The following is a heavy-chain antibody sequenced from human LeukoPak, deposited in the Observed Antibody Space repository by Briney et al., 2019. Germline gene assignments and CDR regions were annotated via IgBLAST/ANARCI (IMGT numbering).Heavy chain of an antibody. CDR1: GFTFSSYW. CDR3: ARDRGDIVVVPAHYYYYYYMDV. Sequence: GGSLRLSCAASGFTFSSYWMSWVRQAPGKGLEWVANIKQGGSEKYYVDSVKGRFTISRDNAKNSLYLQMNSLRAEDTAVYYCARDRGDIVVVPAHYYYYYYMDVWGKGTTVTISS. J-gene: IGHJ6*03. CDR2: IKQGGSEK. V-gene: IGHV3-7*01. D-gene: IGHD2-2*01.